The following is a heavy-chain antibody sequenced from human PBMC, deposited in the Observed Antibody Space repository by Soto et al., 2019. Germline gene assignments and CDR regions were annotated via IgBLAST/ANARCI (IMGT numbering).Heavy chain of an antibody. CDR1: GASVSSNICA. CDR3: ARDFVVVVPAKVDWFDS. D-gene: IGHD2-15*01. J-gene: IGHJ5*01. CDR2: TYDRSKWYN. V-gene: IGHV6-1*01. Sequence: SQPLSHKYDISGASVSSNICARNWKKQSPSRGLECLGRTYDRSKWYNDYAVSVKSRITINPDTSKNQFSLQLNSVTPEDTAVYYCARDFVVVVPAKVDWFDSWGQGTLGTAS.